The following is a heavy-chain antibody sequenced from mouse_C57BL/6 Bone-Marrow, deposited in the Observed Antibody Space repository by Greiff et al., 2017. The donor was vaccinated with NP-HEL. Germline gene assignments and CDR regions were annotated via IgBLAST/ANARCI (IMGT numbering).Heavy chain of an antibody. Sequence: VQLQQPGAELVRPGSSVKLSCKASGYTFTSYWMHWVKQRPIQGLEWIGNIDPSDSETHYNQKFKDKATLTVDKSSSTAYMQLSSLTSEDSAVYYCASFSERWYFDVWGTGTTVTVSS. J-gene: IGHJ1*03. V-gene: IGHV1-52*01. CDR2: IDPSDSET. CDR3: ASFSERWYFDV. CDR1: GYTFTSYW.